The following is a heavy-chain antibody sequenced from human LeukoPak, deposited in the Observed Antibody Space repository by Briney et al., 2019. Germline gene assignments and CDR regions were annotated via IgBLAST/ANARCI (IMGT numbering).Heavy chain of an antibody. D-gene: IGHD1-26*01. CDR2: IRSKAYGATT. J-gene: IGHJ3*02. V-gene: IGHV3-49*04. CDR3: TRILLKWELPGSDAFDI. CDR1: GFTFGDYG. Sequence: QTGGSLRLSCITSGFTFGDYGLSWVRQAPGKGLEWVGFIRSKAYGATTEYAASLKDRFTIPRDDSKSIAYLQVNSLKTEDTAVYYCTRILLKWELPGSDAFDIWGEGTMVTVSS.